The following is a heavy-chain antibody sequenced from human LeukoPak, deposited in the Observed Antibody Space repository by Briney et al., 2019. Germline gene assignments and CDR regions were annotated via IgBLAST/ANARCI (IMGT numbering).Heavy chain of an antibody. J-gene: IGHJ4*02. CDR3: ARDDNYGIFVNVDY. D-gene: IGHD4-11*01. CDR1: GYSFIPYG. Sequence: ASVKVSCKTSGYSFIPYGISWVRQAPGQGPEWMGWISTSTGDTKYTQKFQGRVTLTTDTSTSTAYMELSSLRSDDTAVYYCARDDNYGIFVNVDYWGQGTLVTVSS. CDR2: ISTSTGDT. V-gene: IGHV1-18*01.